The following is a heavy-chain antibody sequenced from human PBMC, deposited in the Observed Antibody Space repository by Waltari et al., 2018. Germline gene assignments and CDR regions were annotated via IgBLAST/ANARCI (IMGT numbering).Heavy chain of an antibody. J-gene: IGHJ4*02. CDR1: GGSIGSNY. CDR3: ARVGSSHWVSRFNL. D-gene: IGHD2-2*01. CDR2: NYTSGGT. Sequence: QVQLQESGPGLVKPSETLSLTCTVSGGSIGSNYWSWMRQPPGKGLEWIRYNYTSGGTNDNPSLKSRVTISIDTSKNQFSLKLTSVTAADTAVYYCARVGSSHWVSRFNLWGRGTLVSVSS. V-gene: IGHV4-4*09.